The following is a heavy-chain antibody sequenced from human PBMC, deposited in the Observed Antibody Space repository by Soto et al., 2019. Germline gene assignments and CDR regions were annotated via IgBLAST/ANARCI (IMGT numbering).Heavy chain of an antibody. CDR1: GGSLSPYY. J-gene: IGHJ3*01. CDR2: IYRTGST. CDR3: ARQIGDDPFDV. D-gene: IGHD3-3*01. V-gene: IGHV4-4*09. Sequence: PETLSLTCTVSGGSLSPYYWHWIRQSPGKGLEWIGYIYRTGSTHYNPSLNSRVAISLDTSRNKFSLKLHSVTAADTAVYFCARQIGDDPFDVWGQGTMVT.